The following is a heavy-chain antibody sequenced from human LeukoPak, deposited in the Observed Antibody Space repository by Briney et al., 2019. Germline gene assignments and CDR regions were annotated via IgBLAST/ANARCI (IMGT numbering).Heavy chain of an antibody. D-gene: IGHD3-10*01. J-gene: IGHJ4*02. CDR1: GYSFTSYW. Sequence: GGSLRLSCKGSGYSFTSYWIGWVRQMPGKGLEWMGIIYPGDSDARYSPSFQGQVTIPADKSISTAYLQWSSLKASDTAMYYCARFDYYGSGSYFDLDYWGQGTLVTVSS. CDR3: ARFDYYGSGSYFDLDY. CDR2: IYPGDSDA. V-gene: IGHV5-51*01.